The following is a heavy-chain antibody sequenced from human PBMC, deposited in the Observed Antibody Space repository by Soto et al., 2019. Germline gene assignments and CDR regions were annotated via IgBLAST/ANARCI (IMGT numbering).Heavy chain of an antibody. CDR1: GFPFSSYA. Sequence: GSLRLSCVASGFPFSSYAMSWVRQTPGKGLEWVSGISGSGVRTYYADSVKGRVTISRDNSNNTLSLQMHILRVEDTAVYFCAKGGYYSLFDIWGQGTVVTVSS. CDR3: AKGGYYSLFDI. J-gene: IGHJ3*02. CDR2: ISGSGVRT. V-gene: IGHV3-23*01. D-gene: IGHD3-16*01.